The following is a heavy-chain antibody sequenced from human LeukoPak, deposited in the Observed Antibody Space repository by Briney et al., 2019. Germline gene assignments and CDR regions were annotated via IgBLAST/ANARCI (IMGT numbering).Heavy chain of an antibody. J-gene: IGHJ4*02. D-gene: IGHD3-16*01. Sequence: GGSLRLSCTVSGVTVSSNSMSWVRQAPGKGLEWVSFIYSAGSTHYSDSMKGRFTISIDNSKNTLYLQMNSLRAEDTAVYYCARRAGAYTHPYDYWGQGTLVTVSS. V-gene: IGHV3-53*01. CDR1: GVTVSSNS. CDR2: IYSAGST. CDR3: ARRAGAYTHPYDY.